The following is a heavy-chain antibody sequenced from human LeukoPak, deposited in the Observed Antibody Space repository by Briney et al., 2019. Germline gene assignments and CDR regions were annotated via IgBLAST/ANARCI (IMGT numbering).Heavy chain of an antibody. D-gene: IGHD1/OR15-1a*01. CDR1: GFTFTTFG. J-gene: IGHJ4*02. CDR3: AKINNDDHY. CDR2: ISPDGKIE. Sequence: KPGGSLRLSCAASGFTFTTFGIHWVRQAPGKGLEWVAAISPDGKIEYYTDSVKGRFTVSRDNSKNMIYLQMNSLRGEDSAVYFCAKINNDDHYWGQGALVTVSS. V-gene: IGHV3-30*18.